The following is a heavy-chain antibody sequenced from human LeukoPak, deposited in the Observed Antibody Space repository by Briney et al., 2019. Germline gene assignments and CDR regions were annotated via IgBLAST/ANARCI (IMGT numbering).Heavy chain of an antibody. V-gene: IGHV3-23*01. J-gene: IGHJ6*02. CDR3: AKTKDNYYYYGMDV. CDR1: GFTFSDYA. CDR2: ISGSGTST. Sequence: GGSLRLSCAASGFTFSDYAMSWVRQAPEKGLEWVSAISGSGTSTYYADSVKGRFTISRDNSKNTLYLQMNSLRAEDTAVYYCAKTKDNYYYYGMDVWGQGTTVTVSS.